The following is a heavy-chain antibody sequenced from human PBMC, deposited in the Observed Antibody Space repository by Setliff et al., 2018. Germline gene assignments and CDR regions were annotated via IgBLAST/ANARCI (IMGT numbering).Heavy chain of an antibody. V-gene: IGHV3-33*01. CDR3: ARGDSSGWYVY. CDR2: IWYDGSYK. Sequence: GGSLRLSCATSGFSFSNYGMHWVRQAPGKGLQWVAVIWYDGSYKDYADSVKGRFTVSRDNSKNTVYLQMTSLRAEDTAVYYCARGDSSGWYVYWGQGTLVTVSS. J-gene: IGHJ4*02. D-gene: IGHD6-19*01. CDR1: GFSFSNYG.